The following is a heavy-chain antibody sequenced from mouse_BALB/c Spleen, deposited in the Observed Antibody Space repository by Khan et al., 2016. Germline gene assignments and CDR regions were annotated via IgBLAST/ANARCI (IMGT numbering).Heavy chain of an antibody. CDR3: ATGITTVIATGRHY. V-gene: IGHV9-3-1*01. Sequence: QIQLVQSGPELKKPGETVKISCKASGYTFTNFGINWVRQAPGKGLEWMDWINTNTGETTYADDFKGRFAFSLETSASTAYLQIYNLKNEDTATYCCATGITTVIATGRHYWGQGTTVTVSS. CDR1: GYTFTNFG. J-gene: IGHJ2*01. CDR2: INTNTGET. D-gene: IGHD1-1*01.